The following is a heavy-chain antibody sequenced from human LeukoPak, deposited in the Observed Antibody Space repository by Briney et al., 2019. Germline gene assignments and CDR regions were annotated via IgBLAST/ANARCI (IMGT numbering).Heavy chain of an antibody. CDR3: ARGRGVTGYSYFDY. D-gene: IGHD3-9*01. V-gene: IGHV3-30-3*01. CDR1: GLTLSSSW. J-gene: IGHJ4*02. Sequence: GGSLRLSCAVSGLTLSSSWMDWVRQAPGKGLEWVAVISYDGTNKYSADSVKGRFTISRDNSKNTLYLQMNSLRAEDTAVYYCARGRGVTGYSYFDYWGQGTLVTVSS. CDR2: ISYDGTNK.